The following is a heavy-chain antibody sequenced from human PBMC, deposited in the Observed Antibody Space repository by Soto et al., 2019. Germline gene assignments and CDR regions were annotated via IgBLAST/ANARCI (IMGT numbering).Heavy chain of an antibody. CDR3: ARGSSGLDY. CDR1: RYSFNSYW. D-gene: IGHD6-19*01. CDR2: IYHXDSDT. Sequence: XSLKISCKGSRYSFNSYWIGWVRQMPGKGLEWMXIIYHXDSDTRYSQSXXGQVTISXXKSISTAYMQWSSMKASDTAMYYCARGSSGLDYWGQGTLVTVSS. V-gene: IGHV5-51*01. J-gene: IGHJ4*02.